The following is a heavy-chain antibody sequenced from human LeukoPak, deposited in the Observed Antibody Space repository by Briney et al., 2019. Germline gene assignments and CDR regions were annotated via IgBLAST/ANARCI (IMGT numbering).Heavy chain of an antibody. CDR3: ARGRIGSGWYDY. Sequence: ASVKVSCKASGYTFTGYYMHWVRQAPGQGLEWMGWISAYNGNTNYAQKLQGRVTMTTDTSTSTAYMELRSLRSDDTAVYYCARGRIGSGWYDYWGQGTLVTVSS. D-gene: IGHD6-19*01. CDR1: GYTFTGYY. CDR2: ISAYNGNT. J-gene: IGHJ4*02. V-gene: IGHV1-18*04.